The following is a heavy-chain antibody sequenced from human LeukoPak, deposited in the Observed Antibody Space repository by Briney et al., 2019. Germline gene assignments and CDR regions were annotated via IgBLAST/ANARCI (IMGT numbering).Heavy chain of an antibody. V-gene: IGHV3-53*01. Sequence: GGSLRLSCVVSGFTVSTNFMSWVRQAPGERLEWGSVIYSGGSTYYADSVKGRFTISRDNSKNTLYLQMNSLRAEDTAVYYCARTRVDTTTFDYFDYWGQGTLVTVSS. D-gene: IGHD4-11*01. CDR1: GFTVSTNF. CDR3: ARTRVDTTTFDYFDY. CDR2: IYSGGST. J-gene: IGHJ4*02.